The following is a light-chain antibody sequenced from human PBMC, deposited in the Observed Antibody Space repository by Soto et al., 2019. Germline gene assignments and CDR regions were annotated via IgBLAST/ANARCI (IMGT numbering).Light chain of an antibody. CDR1: SSDVGGYNY. J-gene: IGLJ1*01. CDR3: SSYTTSNPRQIV. CDR2: DVT. V-gene: IGLV2-14*03. Sequence: QSVLAQPASVSGSPGQSITISCTGTSSDVGGYNYVSWYQHHPGKAPKLIIYDVTNRPSGVSNPFSGSKSGNTASLTISGLRPEDEAYYYCSSYTTSNPRQIVFGTGTKVTVL.